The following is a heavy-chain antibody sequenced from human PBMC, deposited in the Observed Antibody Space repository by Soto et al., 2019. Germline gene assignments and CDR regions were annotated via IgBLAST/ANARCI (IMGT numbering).Heavy chain of an antibody. J-gene: IGHJ3*02. Sequence: GGSLRLSCAASGFTFSSYWMHWVRQAPGKGLVWVSRINSDGSSTSYADSVKGRFTISRDNAKNTLYLQMNSLRAEDTAVYYCASYDSSGYYFVPDAFDIWGQGTMVTVPS. V-gene: IGHV3-74*01. CDR3: ASYDSSGYYFVPDAFDI. CDR1: GFTFSSYW. CDR2: INSDGSST. D-gene: IGHD3-22*01.